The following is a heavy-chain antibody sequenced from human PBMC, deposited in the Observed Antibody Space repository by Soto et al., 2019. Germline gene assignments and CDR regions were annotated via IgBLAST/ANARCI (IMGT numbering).Heavy chain of an antibody. CDR3: ARYVRSSGSNWFDP. J-gene: IGHJ5*02. CDR2: ISAYNGNT. CDR1: GNTFTSYG. D-gene: IGHD6-19*01. V-gene: IGHV1-18*01. Sequence: ASVKVSCKASGNTFTSYGISWVRQAPGQGLEWMGWISAYNGNTNYAQKLQGRVTMTTDTSTSTAYMELRSLRSDDTAVYYCARYVRSSGSNWFDPWGQGTLVTV.